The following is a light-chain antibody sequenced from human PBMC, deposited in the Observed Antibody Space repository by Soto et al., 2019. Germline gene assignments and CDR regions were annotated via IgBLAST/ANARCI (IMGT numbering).Light chain of an antibody. Sequence: ALTQPASVSGSPGQSITISCTGTSSDVGGYNSVSWYQQHPGKAPKLVIYEVANRPSGISNRFSGSKSGNTAPLTISGLQAEDEADYYCSSYTSSSTRVFGTGTKVTVL. CDR2: EVA. CDR1: SSDVGGYNS. J-gene: IGLJ1*01. CDR3: SSYTSSSTRV. V-gene: IGLV2-14*01.